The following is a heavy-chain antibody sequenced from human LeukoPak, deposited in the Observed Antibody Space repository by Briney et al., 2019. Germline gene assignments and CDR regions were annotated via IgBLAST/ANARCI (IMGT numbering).Heavy chain of an antibody. CDR1: GFTVSSNI. Sequence: PGGSLTLSCAASGFTVSSNIVSWVRQPPGKGLEWVSVTYSGGNTNYADSVKGRFTISRDNSKNTLYLQMNSLRAEDTAVYYCARRESGSWYEYWGQGTLVTVSS. D-gene: IGHD6-13*01. J-gene: IGHJ4*02. V-gene: IGHV3-53*01. CDR3: ARRESGSWYEY. CDR2: TYSGGNT.